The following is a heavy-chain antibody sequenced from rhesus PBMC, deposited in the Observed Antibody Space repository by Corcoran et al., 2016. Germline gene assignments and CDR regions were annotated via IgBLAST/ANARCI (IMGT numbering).Heavy chain of an antibody. Sequence: QVQLQESGPGLVKPSETLSLTCAVSGGSFRGYYWGWIRPPPGKGLEWIGYISGSSGSTDYNPSLKSRVTISTDTSKNQFSLKLSSVTAADTAVYYCASRMATSMAPGYWGQGVLVTVSS. D-gene: IGHD4-17*01. CDR1: GGSFRGYY. CDR3: ASRMATSMAPGY. V-gene: IGHV4-165*01. CDR2: ISGSSGST. J-gene: IGHJ4*01.